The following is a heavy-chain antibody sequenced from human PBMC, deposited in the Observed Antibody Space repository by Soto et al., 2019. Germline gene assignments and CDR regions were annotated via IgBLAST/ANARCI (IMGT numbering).Heavy chain of an antibody. D-gene: IGHD3-22*01. V-gene: IGHV4-30-2*01. Sequence: SETLSLTCAVSGGSISSGGYSWSWIRQPPGRGLEWIGYIYHSGSTYYDPSLKSRVTISVDRSKNQFSLKLSSVTAADTAVYYCARVRGYDSSGYFDYWGQGTLVTAPQ. J-gene: IGHJ4*02. CDR3: ARVRGYDSSGYFDY. CDR2: IYHSGST. CDR1: GGSISSGGYS.